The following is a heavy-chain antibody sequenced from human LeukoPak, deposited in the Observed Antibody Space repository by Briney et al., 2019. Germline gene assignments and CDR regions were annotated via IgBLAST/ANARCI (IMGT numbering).Heavy chain of an antibody. CDR1: GGSISSGSYS. J-gene: IGHJ5*02. Sequence: SETLSLTCTVSGGSISSGSYSWSWIRQPAGKGLEWIGRIYISGTTNYNPSLKSRVTISVDTSKKQFSLKLSSVTAADTAVYYCARGDKAVTFGGVIVPFDPWGQGTLVTVSS. V-gene: IGHV4-61*02. D-gene: IGHD3-16*02. CDR3: ARGDKAVTFGGVIVPFDP. CDR2: IYISGTT.